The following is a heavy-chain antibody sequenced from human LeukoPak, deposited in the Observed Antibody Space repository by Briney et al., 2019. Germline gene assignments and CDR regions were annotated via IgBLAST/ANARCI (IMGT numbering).Heavy chain of an antibody. Sequence: GGSLRLSCATSGFTFGFYWMNWVRQAPGKGLEWVANIKEDGSKKYYVESVKGRSTISRDNAKNSLYLQMNTLRADDTAVYYCARATRDDYGDVHDAFDIWGQGTMVTVSS. V-gene: IGHV3-7*01. CDR3: ARATRDDYGDVHDAFDI. D-gene: IGHD4-17*01. J-gene: IGHJ3*02. CDR2: IKEDGSKK. CDR1: GFTFGFYW.